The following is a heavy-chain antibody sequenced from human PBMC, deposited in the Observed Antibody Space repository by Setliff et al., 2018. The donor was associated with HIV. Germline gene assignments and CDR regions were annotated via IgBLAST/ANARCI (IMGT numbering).Heavy chain of an antibody. D-gene: IGHD2-8*01. CDR2: FNPNNGGA. J-gene: IGHJ4*02. CDR3: ARGSPAYCTRIICRQPLGY. CDR1: AYTFTDYY. V-gene: IGHV1-2*02. Sequence: GASVMVSCKASAYTFTDYYIHWVRQAPGQGLEWMGWFNPNNGGANYARKFQGRVTMTRDTSISTAYMELSRLKSDDTAVYYCARGSPAYCTRIICRQPLGYWGQGTLVTVSS.